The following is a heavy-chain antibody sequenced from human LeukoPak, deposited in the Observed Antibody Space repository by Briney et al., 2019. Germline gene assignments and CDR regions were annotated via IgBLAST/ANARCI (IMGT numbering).Heavy chain of an antibody. D-gene: IGHD3-10*01. Sequence: DPGGSLRLSCAASGFTFSDHTMNWVRQAPGKGLEWVSSISSSSSYTYYADSMKGRFTISRDNAKNSLYLQMNSLRAEDTALYYCARDISYYGSGSTTVFDYWGQGTLVTVSS. CDR1: GFTFSDHT. CDR3: ARDISYYGSGSTTVFDY. V-gene: IGHV3-21*04. J-gene: IGHJ4*02. CDR2: ISSSSSYT.